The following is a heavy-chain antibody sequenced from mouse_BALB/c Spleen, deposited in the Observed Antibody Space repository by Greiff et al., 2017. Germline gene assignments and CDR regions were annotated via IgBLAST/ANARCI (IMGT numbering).Heavy chain of an antibody. V-gene: IGHV14-3*02. CDR3: ATLDGDAMDY. J-gene: IGHJ4*01. D-gene: IGHD2-3*01. CDR1: GFNIKDTY. CDR2: IDPANGNT. Sequence: VQLKESGAELVKPGASVKMSCTASGFNIKDTYMHWVKQRPEQGLEWIGRIDPANGNTKYDPKFQGKATITADTSSNTAYLQLSSLTSEDTAVYYYATLDGDAMDYWGQGNSVTVSS.